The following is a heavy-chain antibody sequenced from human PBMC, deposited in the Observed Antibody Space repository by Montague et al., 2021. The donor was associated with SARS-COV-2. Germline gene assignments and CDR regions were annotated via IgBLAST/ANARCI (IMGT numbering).Heavy chain of an antibody. D-gene: IGHD3-10*01. Sequence: SETLSLTCTVSGGPISNYYWSWIRQPAGKGLEWIGRIYASGNTNYNPSLKSRVTMSVDTSKNQFSLKLSSVTAADTAIYFCARDRFDFGAGRQGTIDFWGQGTLVTVSS. V-gene: IGHV4-4*07. J-gene: IGHJ4*02. CDR1: GGPISNYY. CDR3: ARDRFDFGAGRQGTIDF. CDR2: IYASGNT.